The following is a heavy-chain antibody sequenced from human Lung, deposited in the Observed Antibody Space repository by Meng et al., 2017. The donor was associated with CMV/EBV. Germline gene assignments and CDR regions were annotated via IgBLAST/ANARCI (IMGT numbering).Heavy chain of an antibody. CDR2: ISGSGGST. J-gene: IGHJ4*02. CDR3: AKDFEYSSSSGEFDY. D-gene: IGHD6-6*01. V-gene: IGHV3-23*01. CDR1: GFTFSSYA. Sequence: GESLKISCAASGFTFSSYAMSWVRQAPGKGLEWVSAISGSGGSTYYADSVKGRFTISRDNSKNTLYLQMNSLRAEDTAVYYCAKDFEYSSSSGEFDYWGQGTXVTVSS.